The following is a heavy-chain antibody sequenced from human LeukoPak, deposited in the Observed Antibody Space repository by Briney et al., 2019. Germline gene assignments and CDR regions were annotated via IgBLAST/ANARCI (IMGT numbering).Heavy chain of an antibody. D-gene: IGHD3-10*01. CDR1: GYTFTGYY. V-gene: IGHV1-2*02. J-gene: IGHJ4*02. CDR3: ARDDNYGSGQPDD. Sequence: ASVKVTCKASGYTFTGYYMHWVRQAPGQGLEWMGWINPNSGGTNYAQKFQGRVTMTTDTSTSTVYMELRSLRSDDTAVYYCARDDNYGSGQPDDWGQGTLVTVSS. CDR2: INPNSGGT.